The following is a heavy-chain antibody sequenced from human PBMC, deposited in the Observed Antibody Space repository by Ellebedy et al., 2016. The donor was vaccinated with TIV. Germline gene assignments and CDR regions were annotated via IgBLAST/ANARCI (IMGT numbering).Heavy chain of an antibody. D-gene: IGHD5-18*01. J-gene: IGHJ6*02. V-gene: IGHV4-59*08. CDR2: IYYSGST. CDR3: ARHVVVYSYGYPHYYGMDV. CDR1: GGSFSGYY. Sequence: SETLSLTXAVYGGSFSGYYWSWIRQPPGKGLEWIGYIYYSGSTNYNPSLKSRVTISVDTSKNQFSLKLSSVTAADTAVYYCARHVVVYSYGYPHYYGMDVWGQGTTVTVSS.